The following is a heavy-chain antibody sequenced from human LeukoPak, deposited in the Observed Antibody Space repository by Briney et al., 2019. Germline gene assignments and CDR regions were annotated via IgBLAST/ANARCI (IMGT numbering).Heavy chain of an antibody. Sequence: GESLQISCKGSGYSFTSYWIGWGRQMPGKGLEWMGIIYPGVSDTRYSPSFQGQVTISADKSISTAYLQWSSLKASDTAMYYCASGGRLANLPFDYWGQGTLVTVSS. J-gene: IGHJ4*02. D-gene: IGHD3-16*01. CDR3: ASGGRLANLPFDY. CDR1: GYSFTSYW. CDR2: IYPGVSDT. V-gene: IGHV5-51*01.